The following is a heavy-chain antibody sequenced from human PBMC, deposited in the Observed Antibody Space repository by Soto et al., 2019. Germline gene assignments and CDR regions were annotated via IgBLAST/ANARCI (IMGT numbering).Heavy chain of an antibody. D-gene: IGHD3-10*01. V-gene: IGHV4-59*08. CDR3: ARHGFGPLHGLVDV. J-gene: IGHJ6*02. CDR1: GGSITNYY. Sequence: QVQLQESGPGLVKPSATLSLTCTVSGGSITNYYCSWFRQPPGKGLEGIGYINYDGYSAYNLSLKRRVPLSMDASKTQLSLMMGSLPATDTAVYYCARHGFGPLHGLVDVWGPGTTVIVSS. CDR2: INYDGYS.